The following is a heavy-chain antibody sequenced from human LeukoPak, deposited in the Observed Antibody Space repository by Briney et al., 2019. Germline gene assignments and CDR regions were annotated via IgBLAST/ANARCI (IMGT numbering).Heavy chain of an antibody. CDR1: GYPFTTYG. J-gene: IGHJ4*02. V-gene: IGHV1-69*05. CDR2: IIPIFGTA. D-gene: IGHD1-26*01. Sequence: SVKVSCKASGYPFTTYGISWVRQAPGQGLEWMGRIIPIFGTANYAQKFQGRVTITTDESTSTAYMELSSLRSEDTAVYYCARDQVGATMTLDYWGQGTLVTVSS. CDR3: ARDQVGATMTLDY.